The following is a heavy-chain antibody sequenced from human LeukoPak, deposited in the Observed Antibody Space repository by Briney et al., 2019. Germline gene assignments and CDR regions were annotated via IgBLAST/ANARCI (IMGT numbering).Heavy chain of an antibody. D-gene: IGHD3-22*01. V-gene: IGHV3-30*02. Sequence: GGSLRLSCAASGFTFSSYGMHWVRQAPGKGLEWVAFIRYDGSNKYYADSVKGRFTISRDNSKNTLYLQMNSLRAEDTAVYYCAKDKGYYDSSGYCDYWGQGTLVTVSS. J-gene: IGHJ4*02. CDR3: AKDKGYYDSSGYCDY. CDR1: GFTFSSYG. CDR2: IRYDGSNK.